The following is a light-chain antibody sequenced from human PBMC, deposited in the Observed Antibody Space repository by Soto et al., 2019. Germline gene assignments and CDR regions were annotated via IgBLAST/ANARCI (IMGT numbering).Light chain of an antibody. CDR3: QQTHAVPLT. CDR2: AAS. CDR1: QPIGNY. V-gene: IGKV1-39*01. J-gene: IGKJ5*01. Sequence: QVTQSKTSLSVYVGDRGIIACLASQPIGNYLNWYQQKPGEAPKVLIFAASSLRSGVPSRFSGSGYGTDFTLTINNLHPEDSATYYCQQTHAVPLTFGQGTRLAI.